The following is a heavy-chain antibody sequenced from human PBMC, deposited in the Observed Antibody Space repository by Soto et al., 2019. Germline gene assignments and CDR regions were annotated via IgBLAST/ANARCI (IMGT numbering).Heavy chain of an antibody. CDR2: IKKDESSK. D-gene: IGHD3-10*01. Sequence: EVQLVESGGVLVQPGESLRLSCAASGFTFSDYWMTWVRQATGKGLEWVANIKKDESSKSYLDSVRGRCTISRDNARNSLYLQRDSMRAEDTAWYYGARGVSRGGGPYDRGAFDMWHERKRVTVS. J-gene: IGHJ3*02. CDR1: GFTFSDYW. CDR3: ARGVSRGGGPYDRGAFDM. V-gene: IGHV3-7*05.